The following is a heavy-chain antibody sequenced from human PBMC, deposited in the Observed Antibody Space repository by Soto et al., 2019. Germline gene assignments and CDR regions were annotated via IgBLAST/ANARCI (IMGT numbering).Heavy chain of an antibody. V-gene: IGHV1-69*01. D-gene: IGHD3-22*01. Sequence: QEQLVQSGAEVKKSGSSVKVSCKASGGLFSSYAVSWVRQAPGQGIEWMGGISPVFGTTYYAQKCQGRVTIAADESTNTAYMELSSLRSDDTAMYYCARGGSGYVWFNEFWGQGTLVSFSS. CDR2: ISPVFGTT. CDR3: ARGGSGYVWFNEF. J-gene: IGHJ4*02. CDR1: GGLFSSYA.